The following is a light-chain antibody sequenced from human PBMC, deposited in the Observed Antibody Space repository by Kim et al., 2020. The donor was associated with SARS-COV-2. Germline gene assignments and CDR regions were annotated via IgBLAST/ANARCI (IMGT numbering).Light chain of an antibody. CDR1: QSVSSRY. V-gene: IGKV3D-20*01. J-gene: IGKJ4*01. CDR3: QQYGTSPLT. CDR2: AAS. Sequence: EIVLTQSPGTLSLSPGERATLSCGASQSVSSRYFAWYQQKPGLAPRLLIYAASSRAAGIPDRFSGSGSGTDFTLTISRLEPEDFAVYYCQQYGTSPLTFGGVTKVDIK.